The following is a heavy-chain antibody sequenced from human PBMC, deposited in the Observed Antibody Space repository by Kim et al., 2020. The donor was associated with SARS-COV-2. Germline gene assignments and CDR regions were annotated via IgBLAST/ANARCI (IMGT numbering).Heavy chain of an antibody. Sequence: SQTLSLTCAISGDSVSSNSATWNWIRQSPSRGLEWLGRTYYRSKWYNEYAVSVQSRITINPDTSKNHFSLQLNSVTPEDTAVYYCARDGAAAAAELDYWGQGTLVTVSS. D-gene: IGHD6-13*01. CDR3: ARDGAAAAAELDY. J-gene: IGHJ4*02. V-gene: IGHV6-1*01. CDR1: GDSVSSNSAT. CDR2: TYYRSKWYN.